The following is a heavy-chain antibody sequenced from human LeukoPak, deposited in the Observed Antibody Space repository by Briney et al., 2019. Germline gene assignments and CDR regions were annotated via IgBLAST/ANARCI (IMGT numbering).Heavy chain of an antibody. D-gene: IGHD3-10*01. Sequence: SETLSLTCAVYGGSFSGYYWSWIRQPPGRGLEWIGDINHSGSTNYNPSLKSRVTISVDTSKTQFSLKLSSVTAADTAVYYCARGERARITMVRGLQGRWFDPWGEGTLVTVSS. J-gene: IGHJ5*02. V-gene: IGHV4-34*01. CDR1: GGSFSGYY. CDR2: INHSGST. CDR3: ARGERARITMVRGLQGRWFDP.